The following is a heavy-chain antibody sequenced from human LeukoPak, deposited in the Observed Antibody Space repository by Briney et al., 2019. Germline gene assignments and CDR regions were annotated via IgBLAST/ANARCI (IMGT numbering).Heavy chain of an antibody. V-gene: IGHV4-31*03. D-gene: IGHD3-10*01. CDR1: GGSISSGGYY. CDR3: ARRITMVRGVINGVFDY. Sequence: SQTLSLTCTVSGGSISSGGYYWSWIRQHPGKGLEWIGYIYYSGSTYYNPSLKSRVTISVDTSKNQFSLKLSSVTAADTTVYYCARRITMVRGVINGVFDYWGQGTLVTVSS. CDR2: IYYSGST. J-gene: IGHJ4*02.